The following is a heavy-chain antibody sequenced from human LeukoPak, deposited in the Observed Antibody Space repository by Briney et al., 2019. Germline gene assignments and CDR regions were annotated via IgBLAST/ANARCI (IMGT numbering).Heavy chain of an antibody. CDR1: GGTFSSYA. D-gene: IGHD2-2*01. CDR2: IIPILGIA. Sequence: SVKVSCKASGGTFSSYAIIWVRQAPGQGLEWMGRIIPILGIANYAQKFQGRVTITADKSTSTAYMELSSLRSEDTAVYYCARWVRGCSSTSCYESSFDYWGQGTLVTVSS. CDR3: ARWVRGCSSTSCYESSFDY. J-gene: IGHJ4*02. V-gene: IGHV1-69*04.